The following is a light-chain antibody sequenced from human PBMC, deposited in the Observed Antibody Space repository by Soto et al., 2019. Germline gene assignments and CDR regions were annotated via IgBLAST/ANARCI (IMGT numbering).Light chain of an antibody. CDR2: GAS. Sequence: EIVMTQSPVTLSVSPGERATLSCRASQSVSSSYLAWYQQRPGQAPRLLIYGASNRATGIPDRFSGSGSGTDFTLTISSLEPEDFAVYYCQQYGSSITFGQGTRLEI. CDR3: QQYGSSIT. J-gene: IGKJ5*01. V-gene: IGKV3-20*01. CDR1: QSVSSSY.